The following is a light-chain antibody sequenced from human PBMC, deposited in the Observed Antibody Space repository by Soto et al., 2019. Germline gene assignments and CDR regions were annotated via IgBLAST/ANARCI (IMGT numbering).Light chain of an antibody. J-gene: IGKJ5*01. V-gene: IGKV3-15*01. Sequence: EIVMTQSPATLSVSPVEGATLSCRASQSLSRDLAWYQQKPGQAPRLLIFGASTRVTGIPARFSGSGSGTEFTLTISSLQSEDFAVYYCQQYMNWPTFGQGTRLEIK. CDR1: QSLSRD. CDR3: QQYMNWPT. CDR2: GAS.